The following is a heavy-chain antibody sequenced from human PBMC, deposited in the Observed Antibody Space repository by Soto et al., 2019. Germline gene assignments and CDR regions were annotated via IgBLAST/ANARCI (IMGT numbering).Heavy chain of an antibody. J-gene: IGHJ6*02. Sequence: QVQLVQSGGGLVRPGMSLRLSCAASGYTFSDYYMTWMRQAPGKGLEWVSYITASSDYTNYADSVKGRFTMSRDKVKNSLYLQMNSLRAEDTAVYYCAKKSFYGMDVWGQGTAVTVSS. CDR2: ITASSDYT. V-gene: IGHV3-11*05. CDR1: GYTFSDYY. CDR3: AKKSFYGMDV.